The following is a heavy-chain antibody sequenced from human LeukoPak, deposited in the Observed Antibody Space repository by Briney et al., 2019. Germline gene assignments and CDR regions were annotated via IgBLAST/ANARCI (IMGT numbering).Heavy chain of an antibody. CDR3: ARSLGSHNYQPHCFDY. V-gene: IGHV5-51*01. J-gene: IGHJ4*02. CDR2: IYPGDSDT. D-gene: IGHD5-24*01. CDR1: GYTFTSYW. Sequence: GESLKISCKGSGYTFTSYWIGWVRQMPGKGLEWMGIIYPGDSDTTYSPSFQGQVTISADKSISTAYLQWSSLKASDTAMYYCARSLGSHNYQPHCFDYWGQGTLVTVSS.